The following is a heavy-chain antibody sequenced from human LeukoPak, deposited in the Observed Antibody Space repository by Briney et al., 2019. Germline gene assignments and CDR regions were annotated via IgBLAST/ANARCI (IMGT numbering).Heavy chain of an antibody. CDR2: IYYSGST. D-gene: IGHD4-17*01. CDR1: GGSISSYY. J-gene: IGHJ4*02. CDR3: ARLEPEGYGDYVRY. Sequence: PSETLSLTCTVSGGSISSYYWSWIRQPPGKGVEWIGYIYYSGSTNYNPSLKSRVTISVDTSKNQFSLKLSSVTAADTAVYYCARLEPEGYGDYVRYWGQGTLVTVSS. V-gene: IGHV4-59*08.